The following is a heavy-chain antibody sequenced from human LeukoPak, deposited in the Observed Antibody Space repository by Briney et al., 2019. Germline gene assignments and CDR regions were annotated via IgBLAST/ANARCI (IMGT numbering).Heavy chain of an antibody. CDR2: VYHRGST. Sequence: SETLSLTCAVSGGSISSGRYCWSWVRQPPGKGLEWIVSVYHRGSTYYNPSLRSRVTISVDTSKTQFSLKRSSVTAAATAVYYCARGYTSSWYSTATFSYFDSSGQGTLVTVSS. J-gene: IGHJ4*02. V-gene: IGHV4-39*07. CDR1: GGSISSGRYC. D-gene: IGHD6-13*01. CDR3: ARGYTSSWYSTATFSYFDS.